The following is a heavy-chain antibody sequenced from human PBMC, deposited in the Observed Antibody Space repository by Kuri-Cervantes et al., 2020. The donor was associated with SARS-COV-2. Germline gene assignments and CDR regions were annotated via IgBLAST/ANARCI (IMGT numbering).Heavy chain of an antibody. CDR2: IKSKTDGGTT. D-gene: IGHD3-22*01. CDR3: TTPYYYDSSGYGFYYYMDV. J-gene: IGHJ6*03. Sequence: GESLKISCAASGFTFSNAWMSWVRQAPGKGLEWVGRIKSKTDGGTTDYAAPVKGIFTISRDDSKTTLYLQMNSLKTEDTAVYYCTTPYYYDSSGYGFYYYMDVWGKGTAVTVSS. CDR1: GFTFSNAW. V-gene: IGHV3-15*01.